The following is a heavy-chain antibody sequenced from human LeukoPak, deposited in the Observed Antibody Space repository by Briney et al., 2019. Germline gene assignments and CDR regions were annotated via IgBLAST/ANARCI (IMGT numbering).Heavy chain of an antibody. CDR2: INHNAETI. V-gene: IGHV3-48*02. D-gene: IGHD3-9*01. CDR1: GFPFGSYV. Sequence: PGGSLRLSCEASGFPFGSYVMSWVRQAPGKGLEWIAYINHNAETIFYPDFVKGRFTISRDNAKNSLYLQMNALRYEDTAIYYCARDHDWAFDLWGQGTLVTVSS. CDR3: ARDHDWAFDL. J-gene: IGHJ4*02.